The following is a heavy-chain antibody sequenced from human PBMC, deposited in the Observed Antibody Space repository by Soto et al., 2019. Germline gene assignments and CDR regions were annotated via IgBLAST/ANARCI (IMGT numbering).Heavy chain of an antibody. CDR2: INPNSGDT. J-gene: IGHJ4*02. D-gene: IGHD6-6*01. Sequence: QVQLVQSGAEVRKPGAAVKVSCKASGYTFTAYFLHWVRQAPGQGLEWMGWINPNSGDTKSAQKFQARVTMTRDTYIGTVYMEVTRLRSDDTDFYYCGRDATRIAARPFDYWGQGSLVTVSS. V-gene: IGHV1-2*02. CDR3: GRDATRIAARPFDY. CDR1: GYTFTAYF.